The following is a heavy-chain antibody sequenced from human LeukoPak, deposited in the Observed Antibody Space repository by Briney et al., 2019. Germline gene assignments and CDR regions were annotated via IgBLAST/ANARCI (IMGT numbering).Heavy chain of an antibody. J-gene: IGHJ5*02. CDR1: GYSFTSYW. V-gene: IGHV5-10-1*01. CDR2: IDPSDSYT. Sequence: GESLRIPCKGSGYSFTSYWISWVRQMPGKGLEWMGRIDPSDSYTNYSPSFQGHVTISADKSISTAYLQWSSLKASDTAMYYCAVGGYDILTGLNWFDPWGQGTLVTVSS. D-gene: IGHD3-9*01. CDR3: AVGGYDILTGLNWFDP.